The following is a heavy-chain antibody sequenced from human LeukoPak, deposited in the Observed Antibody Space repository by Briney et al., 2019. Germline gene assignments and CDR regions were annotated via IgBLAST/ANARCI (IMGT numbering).Heavy chain of an antibody. CDR2: IIPILGIA. Sequence: ASVKVSCKASGGTFSSYAISWVRQAPGQGREWMGRIIPILGIANYAQKFQGRVTITADKSTSTAYMELSSLRSEDTAVYYCARGGPYYYDSSGYSSFDYWGQGTLVTVSS. CDR1: GGTFSSYA. CDR3: ARGGPYYYDSSGYSSFDY. J-gene: IGHJ4*02. V-gene: IGHV1-69*04. D-gene: IGHD3-22*01.